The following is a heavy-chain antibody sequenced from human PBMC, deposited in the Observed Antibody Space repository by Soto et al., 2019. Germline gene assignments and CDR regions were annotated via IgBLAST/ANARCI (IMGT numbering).Heavy chain of an antibody. CDR3: ARGELHCSSTSCYWYTSSGWFNY. CDR2: INAGNGNT. J-gene: IGHJ4*02. V-gene: IGHV1-3*01. Sequence: ASVKVSCKASGYTFTSYAMHWVCQAPGQRLEWMGWINAGNGNTKYSQKFQGRVTITRDTSASTAYMELSSLRSEDTAVYYCARGELHCSSTSCYWYTSSGWFNYWGQGTLVTVSS. CDR1: GYTFTSYA. D-gene: IGHD2-2*01.